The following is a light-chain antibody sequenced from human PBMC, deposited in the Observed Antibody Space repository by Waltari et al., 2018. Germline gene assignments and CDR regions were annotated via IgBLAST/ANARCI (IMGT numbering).Light chain of an antibody. CDR2: RNN. CDR1: SSNIGSNY. CDR3: AAWDDSLSGRVYV. J-gene: IGLJ1*01. Sequence: QSVLTQPPSASGTPGQRVTISCSGSSSNIGSNYVYWYQQLPGTAPKLRIYRNNQRPSGVPDRFSGSKSGTSASLAISGLRSEDEADYYCAAWDDSLSGRVYVFGTGTKVTVL. V-gene: IGLV1-47*01.